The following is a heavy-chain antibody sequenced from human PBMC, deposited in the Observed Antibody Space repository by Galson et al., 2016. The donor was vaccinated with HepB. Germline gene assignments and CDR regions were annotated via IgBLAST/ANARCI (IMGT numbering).Heavy chain of an antibody. J-gene: IGHJ3*02. CDR2: IVDDGGET. CDR3: AKEMPSRRFNFDI. D-gene: IGHD2-2*01. CDR1: GFTFSRCA. Sequence: SLRLSCAASGFTFSRCAMTWVRQAPGKGLEWVSAIVDDGGETFYADSVQDRFIISRDNSKNTLYLQMNNLRAEDTALYYCAKEMPSRRFNFDIWGQGTLVTVSS. V-gene: IGHV3-23*01.